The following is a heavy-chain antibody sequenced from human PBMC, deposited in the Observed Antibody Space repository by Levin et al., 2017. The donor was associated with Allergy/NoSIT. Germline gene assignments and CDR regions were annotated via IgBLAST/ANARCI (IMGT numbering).Heavy chain of an antibody. Sequence: GGSLRLSCAASGFTFSSYAMHWVRQAPGKGLEWVAVISYDGSNKYYADSVKGRFTISRDNSKNTLYLQMNSLRAEDTAVYYCARAGIAARAFDYWGQGTLVTVSS. CDR3: ARAGIAARAFDY. CDR1: GFTFSSYA. CDR2: ISYDGSNK. V-gene: IGHV3-30*04. D-gene: IGHD6-6*01. J-gene: IGHJ4*02.